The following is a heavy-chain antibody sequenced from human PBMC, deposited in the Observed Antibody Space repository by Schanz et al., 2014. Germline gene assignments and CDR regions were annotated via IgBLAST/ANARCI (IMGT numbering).Heavy chain of an antibody. CDR2: ISASGGST. D-gene: IGHD2-15*01. CDR1: GFTFSSYA. CDR3: AKARRKSNCSGGRCFHYSYCGIDV. V-gene: IGHV3-23*04. Sequence: EVRLVESGGGLIQPGGSLRLSCAASGFTFSSYAMSWVRQAPGKGLEWVSTISASGGSTYYADSVKGRFTISRDNSKNILYLQMNSLRTEDTAVYYCAKARRKSNCSGGRCFHYSYCGIDVWGQGTTVTVSS. J-gene: IGHJ6*02.